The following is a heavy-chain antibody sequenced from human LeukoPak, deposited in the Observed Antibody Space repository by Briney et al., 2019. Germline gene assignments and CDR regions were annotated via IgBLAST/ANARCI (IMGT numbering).Heavy chain of an antibody. D-gene: IGHD6-19*01. CDR1: GGSISRYY. CDR3: ARLGYSSGWSHFDY. Sequence: KPSETLSLTCTVSGGSISRYYWSWIRQPPGKGLEWIGYIYYSGSTNYNPSLRSRVTISVDTSKNQFSLKLSSVTAADTAVYYCARLGYSSGWSHFDYWGQGTLVTVSS. V-gene: IGHV4-59*08. J-gene: IGHJ4*02. CDR2: IYYSGST.